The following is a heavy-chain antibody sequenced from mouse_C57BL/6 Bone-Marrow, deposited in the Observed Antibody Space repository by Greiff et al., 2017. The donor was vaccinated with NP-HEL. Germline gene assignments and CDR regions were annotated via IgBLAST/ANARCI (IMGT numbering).Heavy chain of an antibody. CDR3: ARGLRGAY. CDR1: GYTFTDYN. D-gene: IGHD3-1*01. Sequence: EVQLQQSGPELVKPGASVKIPCKASGYTFTDYNMDWVKQSHGKSLEWIGDINPNNGGTIYNQKFKGKATLTVAKSSSTAYMELRSLTSEDTAVYYCARGLRGAYWGQGTLVTVSA. CDR2: INPNNGGT. V-gene: IGHV1-18*01. J-gene: IGHJ3*01.